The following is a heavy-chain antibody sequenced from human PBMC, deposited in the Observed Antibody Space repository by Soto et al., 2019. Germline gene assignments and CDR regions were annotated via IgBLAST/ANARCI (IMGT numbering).Heavy chain of an antibody. D-gene: IGHD6-25*01. CDR1: GASIYSDDFY. Sequence: SETLSLTCTVSGASIYSDDFYCSWIRKPPGKGLEWIGYIHHNGNTYYNPSLKSRVTISVDTSNNQFSLRLTSVTAADTAVYYCARHLAAGDSWGQGTLVTVSS. CDR2: IHHNGNT. CDR3: ARHLAAGDS. J-gene: IGHJ4*02. V-gene: IGHV4-30-4*01.